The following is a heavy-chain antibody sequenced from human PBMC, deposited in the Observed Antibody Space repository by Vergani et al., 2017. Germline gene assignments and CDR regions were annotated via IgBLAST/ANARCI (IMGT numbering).Heavy chain of an antibody. D-gene: IGHD5-12*01. CDR3: ARDQKDSGYDGGNYYYYYVDV. CDR1: GGSFSGYY. CDR2: INHSGST. V-gene: IGHV4-34*01. Sequence: QVQLQQWGAGLLKPSETLSLTCAVYGGSFSGYYWSWIRQPPGKGLEWSGEINHSGSTNYNPSLKSRVTISVDTSKSQFSLKLSSVTAADTAVYYCARDQKDSGYDGGNYYYYYVDVWGKGTTVTVSS. J-gene: IGHJ6*03.